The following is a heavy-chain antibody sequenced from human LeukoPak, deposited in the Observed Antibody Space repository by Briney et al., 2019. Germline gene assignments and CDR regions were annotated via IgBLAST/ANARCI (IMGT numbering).Heavy chain of an antibody. Sequence: SVKASCKASGFTFTTSAMQWVRQARGQRLEWIGWIVVGSGNTNYAQKFQERVTFTRDMSTSTAYMDLSSLRSEDTALYYCAAKIHLDAFDIWGQGTMVTVSS. CDR1: GFTFTTSA. J-gene: IGHJ3*02. CDR2: IVVGSGNT. D-gene: IGHD5-18*01. CDR3: AAKIHLDAFDI. V-gene: IGHV1-58*02.